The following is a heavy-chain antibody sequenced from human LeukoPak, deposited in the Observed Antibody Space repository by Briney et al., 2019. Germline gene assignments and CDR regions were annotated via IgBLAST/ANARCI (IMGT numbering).Heavy chain of an antibody. Sequence: PSETLSLTCTVSGGSISSYYWSWIRQPPGKGLEWIGYIYYSGSTNYNPSLKSRVTISVDTSKNQFSLKLSSVTAADTAVYYCARVRSSGWLDYWGQGTLSPYPQ. CDR3: ARVRSSGWLDY. J-gene: IGHJ4*02. CDR2: IYYSGST. CDR1: GGSISSYY. V-gene: IGHV4-59*01. D-gene: IGHD6-19*01.